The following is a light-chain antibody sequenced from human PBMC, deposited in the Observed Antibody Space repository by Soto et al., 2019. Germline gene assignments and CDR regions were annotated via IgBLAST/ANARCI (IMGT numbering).Light chain of an antibody. Sequence: EIMLALSPATLALSPGGRTNQYCRASQSVGYHLAWYQQKPGQAPRLLIYDASNRATGIPARFSGSWSGTDFTDASSRLRHEYLAVYSIQQRSSSPPVSFGGGTKVDIK. CDR3: QQRSSSPPVS. J-gene: IGKJ4*01. CDR2: DAS. V-gene: IGKV3-11*01. CDR1: QSVGYH.